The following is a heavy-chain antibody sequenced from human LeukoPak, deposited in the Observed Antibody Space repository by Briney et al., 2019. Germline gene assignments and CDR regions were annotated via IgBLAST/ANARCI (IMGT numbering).Heavy chain of an antibody. CDR3: ARDSPAYSLYY. J-gene: IGHJ4*02. V-gene: IGHV3-30*02. Sequence: GGSLRLSCEASGFIFSSYGMHWVRQAPGKGLEWVAFTRFDGTTKYYADSLKGRFTISRDNSKNTVYLQMNSLKTEDTAVYYCARDSPAYSLYYWGQGTLVTVSS. CDR1: GFIFSSYG. CDR2: TRFDGTTK. D-gene: IGHD5-18*01.